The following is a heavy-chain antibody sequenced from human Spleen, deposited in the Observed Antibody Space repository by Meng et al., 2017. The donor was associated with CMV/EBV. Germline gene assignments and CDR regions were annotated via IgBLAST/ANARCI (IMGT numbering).Heavy chain of an antibody. D-gene: IGHD3-9*01. CDR1: GFTFSSHY. J-gene: IGHJ3*02. V-gene: IGHV3-21*01. CDR2: ISGSSDYI. CDR3: ARDQRAYDILTGFHPDAFDI. Sequence: GESLKISCAASGFTFSSHYMSWVRQAPGKGLEWVSSISGSSDYIYYADSMKGRFAISRDNAKKSLYLQMNSLRAEDTAVYYCARDQRAYDILTGFHPDAFDIWGQGTMVTVSS.